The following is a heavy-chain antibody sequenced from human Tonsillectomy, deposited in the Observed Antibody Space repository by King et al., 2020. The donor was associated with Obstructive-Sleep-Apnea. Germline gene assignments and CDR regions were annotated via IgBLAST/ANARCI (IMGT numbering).Heavy chain of an antibody. J-gene: IGHJ4*01. V-gene: IGHV5-51*01. CDR1: GDSFTTYW. Sequence: VQLVESGAEVRKPGESLKISCKGSGDSFTTYWIGWVRQMPGRGLEWMGIIYPGDSDTRYSPSFQGQVTISVDKSISTAYLQWSSLKASDTAMYFCARTPYYGSGNYDYWGHGTLVTVSS. CDR3: ARTPYYGSGNYDY. CDR2: IYPGDSDT. D-gene: IGHD3-10*01.